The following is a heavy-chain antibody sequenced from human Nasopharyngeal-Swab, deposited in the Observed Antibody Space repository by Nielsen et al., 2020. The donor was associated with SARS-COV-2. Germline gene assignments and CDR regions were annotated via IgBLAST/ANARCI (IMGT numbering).Heavy chain of an antibody. CDR3: ATRGRGYSSGWYYRGSEYYCDY. J-gene: IGHJ4*02. CDR2: MNPNSGNT. Sequence: ASAMVSCKASGYTFTSYDINWVRQATGQGLEWRGWMNPNSGNTGYAQKFQGSVTMTRNTSISTAYMELSSLRSEDTAVYYCATRGRGYSSGWYYRGSEYYCDYWGQGTLVTVSS. D-gene: IGHD6-19*01. CDR1: GYTFTSYD. V-gene: IGHV1-8*01.